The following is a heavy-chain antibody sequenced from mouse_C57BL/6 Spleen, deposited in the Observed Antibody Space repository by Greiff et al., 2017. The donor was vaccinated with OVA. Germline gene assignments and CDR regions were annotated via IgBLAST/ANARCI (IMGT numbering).Heavy chain of an antibody. D-gene: IGHD2-3*01. CDR1: GYTFTSYW. J-gene: IGHJ4*01. Sequence: VQLQQSGAELVKPGASVKLSCKASGYTFTSYWMHWVKQRPGQGLEWIGMIHPNSGSTNYNEKFKSKATLTVDKSSSTAYMQLSSLTSEDSAVYYCARPIFDGYYDAMDYWGQGTSVTVSS. V-gene: IGHV1-64*01. CDR3: ARPIFDGYYDAMDY. CDR2: IHPNSGST.